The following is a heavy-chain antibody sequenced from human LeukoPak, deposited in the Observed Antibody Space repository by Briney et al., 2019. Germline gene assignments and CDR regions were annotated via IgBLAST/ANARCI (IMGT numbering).Heavy chain of an antibody. CDR1: GYTFTDYY. J-gene: IGHJ6*03. CDR2: VDPEDGET. Sequence: VKISCKVSGYTFTDYYMHWVQQAPGKGLEWMGLVDPEDGETIYAEKFQGRVTITRDSSISTVYMELSSLRSEDTALYYCARGRDMDVWGKGTSVTVSS. V-gene: IGHV1-69-2*01. CDR3: ARGRDMDV.